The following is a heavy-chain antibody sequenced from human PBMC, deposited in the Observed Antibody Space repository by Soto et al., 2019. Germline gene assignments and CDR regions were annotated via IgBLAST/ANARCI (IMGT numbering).Heavy chain of an antibody. CDR2: IIPIFGTA. CDR1: GGTFSSYA. J-gene: IGHJ6*02. CDR3: ARDSRIAAAGYYYYGMDV. V-gene: IGHV1-69*13. D-gene: IGHD6-13*01. Sequence: GASVKVSCKASGGTFSSYAISWVRQAPGQGLEWMGGIIPIFGTANYAQKFQGRVTITADESTSTAYMELSSLRSEDTAVYYCARDSRIAAAGYYYYGMDVWGQGTTVTV.